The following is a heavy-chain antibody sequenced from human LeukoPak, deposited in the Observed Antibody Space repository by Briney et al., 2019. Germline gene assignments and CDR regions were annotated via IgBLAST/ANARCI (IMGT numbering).Heavy chain of an antibody. CDR1: GGTFSSYG. CDR3: ARWVGAKANYFDY. D-gene: IGHD1-26*01. CDR2: IIPIFGTA. J-gene: IGHJ4*02. V-gene: IGHV1-69*13. Sequence: SVKVSCKASGGTFSSYGISWVRQAPGQGLEWMGGIIPIFGTANYAQKFQGRVTITADESTSTAYMELSSLRSEDTAVYYCARWVGAKANYFDYWGQGTLVTVSS.